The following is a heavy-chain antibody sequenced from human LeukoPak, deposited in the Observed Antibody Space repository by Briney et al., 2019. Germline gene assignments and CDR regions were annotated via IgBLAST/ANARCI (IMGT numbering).Heavy chain of an antibody. J-gene: IGHJ4*02. V-gene: IGHV3-48*01. CDR2: ISSSSSTI. CDR1: GFTFSSYS. D-gene: IGHD4-17*01. Sequence: GGSLRLSRAASGFTFSSYSMNWVRQAPGKGLEWVSYISSSSSTIYYADSVKGRFTISRDNAKNSLYLQMNSLRAEDTAVYHCASGSGAYGDYTDYWGQGTLVTVSS. CDR3: ASGSGAYGDYTDY.